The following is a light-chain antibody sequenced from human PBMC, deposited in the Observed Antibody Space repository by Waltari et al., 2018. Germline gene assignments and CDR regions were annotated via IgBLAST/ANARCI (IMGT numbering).Light chain of an antibody. CDR3: QQYNNWPPTWT. CDR2: GAS. J-gene: IGKJ1*01. Sequence: EIVMTQSPATLSVSPGERATLSCRASRSVSSNLAWYQQNPGQAPRLLIYGASTRATGIPARFSGSGSGTEFTLTISSLQSEDFAVYYCQQYNNWPPTWTFGQGTKVEIK. V-gene: IGKV3-15*01. CDR1: RSVSSN.